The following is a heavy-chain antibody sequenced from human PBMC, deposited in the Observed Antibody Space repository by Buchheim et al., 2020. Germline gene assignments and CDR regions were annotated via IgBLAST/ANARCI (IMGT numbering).Heavy chain of an antibody. CDR2: IRYDGSNK. Sequence: QVQLVESGGGVVQPGRSLRLSCAASGFTFSSYGMHWVRQAPGKGLEWVAFIRYDGSNKYYADSVKCRFTISRDNSKNPLHLQMNSLRAEDTAVYYCAKPHYYGSGSYPDYWGQGTL. CDR1: GFTFSSYG. J-gene: IGHJ4*02. D-gene: IGHD3-10*01. V-gene: IGHV3-30*02. CDR3: AKPHYYGSGSYPDY.